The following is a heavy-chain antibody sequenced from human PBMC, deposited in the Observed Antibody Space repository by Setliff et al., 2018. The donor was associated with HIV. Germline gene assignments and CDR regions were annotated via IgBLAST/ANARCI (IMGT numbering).Heavy chain of an antibody. CDR3: ARDLRHYYDSSDYYYGMDV. CDR2: IIPILGIA. D-gene: IGHD3-22*01. J-gene: IGHJ6*02. Sequence: SVKVSCKASGGTFSGYAISWVRQAPGQGLEWMGGIIPILGIANYAQKFQGRVTITADKSTSTAYMELSSLRSEDTAVYYCARDLRHYYDSSDYYYGMDVWGQGTTVTVSS. V-gene: IGHV1-69*10. CDR1: GGTFSGYA.